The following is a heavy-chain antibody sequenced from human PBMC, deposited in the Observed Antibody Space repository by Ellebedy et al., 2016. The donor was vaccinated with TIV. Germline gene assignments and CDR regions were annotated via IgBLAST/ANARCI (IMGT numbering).Heavy chain of an antibody. CDR1: GFTFSDYY. CDR2: ISSSSSYT. Sequence: GESLKISCAASGFTFSDYYMNWIRQAPGKGLEWLSYISSSSSYTKYADSVKGRFTISRDNAKNSLYLQMNSLRAEDTAVYYCASVGIGYCGGDCHSVADYWGQGTLVTVSS. V-gene: IGHV3-11*06. CDR3: ASVGIGYCGGDCHSVADY. D-gene: IGHD2-21*02. J-gene: IGHJ4*02.